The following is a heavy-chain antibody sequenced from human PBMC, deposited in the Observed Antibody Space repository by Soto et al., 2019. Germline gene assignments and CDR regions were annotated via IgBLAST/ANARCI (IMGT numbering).Heavy chain of an antibody. D-gene: IGHD4-17*01. Sequence: ASVKVSCKASGGTFSSYAISWVRQAPGQGLEWMGGIIPIFGTANYAQKSQGRVTITADESTSRAYMELSSLRSEDTAVNYCARAGDGEHLYYYGMDVWGQGTTVTVSS. J-gene: IGHJ6*02. CDR1: GGTFSSYA. CDR3: ARAGDGEHLYYYGMDV. V-gene: IGHV1-69*13. CDR2: IIPIFGTA.